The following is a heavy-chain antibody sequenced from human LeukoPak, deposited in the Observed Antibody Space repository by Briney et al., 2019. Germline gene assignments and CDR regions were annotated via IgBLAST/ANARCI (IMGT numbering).Heavy chain of an antibody. CDR3: ARDRYDSTGVDY. CDR2: IIPIFGTA. CDR1: GGTFSSYA. Sequence: SVKVSCKASGGTFSSYAISWVRQAPGQGLEWMGGIIPIFGTANYAQKFQGRVTITADESTSTAYMELSSLRSEDTAVYYCARDRYDSTGVDYWGQGTLVTVSS. J-gene: IGHJ4*02. V-gene: IGHV1-69*13. D-gene: IGHD3-22*01.